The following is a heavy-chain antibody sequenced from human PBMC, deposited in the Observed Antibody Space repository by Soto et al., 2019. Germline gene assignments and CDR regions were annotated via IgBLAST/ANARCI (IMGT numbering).Heavy chain of an antibody. V-gene: IGHV1-18*04. D-gene: IGHD2-2*01. J-gene: IGHJ4*02. CDR2: ISAYNGST. CDR3: ARVADYQLLNYFDY. CDR1: GYTFTSYG. Sequence: ASVKVSCKASGYTFTSYGISWVRQAPGQGLEWMGWISAYNGSTNYAQKLQGRVTMTTDTSTSTAYMELRSLRSDDTAVYYCARVADYQLLNYFDYWGQGTLVTVSS.